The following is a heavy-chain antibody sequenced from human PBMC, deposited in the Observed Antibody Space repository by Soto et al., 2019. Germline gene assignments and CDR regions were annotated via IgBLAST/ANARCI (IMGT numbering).Heavy chain of an antibody. CDR2: ISSSSSSI. Sequence: PGGSLRLSCAASGFTFSSYSMNWVRQAPGKGLEWVSYISSSSSSIYYADSVKGRFTISRDNAKNSLYMQMNSLRAEDTAVYYSARVTGRDYYYMDVWGKGTTVTVSS. D-gene: IGHD1-1*01. CDR3: ARVTGRDYYYMDV. J-gene: IGHJ6*03. V-gene: IGHV3-48*01. CDR1: GFTFSSYS.